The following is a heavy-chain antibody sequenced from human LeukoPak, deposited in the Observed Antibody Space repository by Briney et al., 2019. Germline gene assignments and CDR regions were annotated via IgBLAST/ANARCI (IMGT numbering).Heavy chain of an antibody. Sequence: ASVKVSCKASGGTFSSYAISWVRQAPGQGLEWMGRIIPIFGTANYAQKFQGRVTITTDESTSTAYMELSSLRSEDTAVYYRAREDTAMVPTCYFDYWGQGTLVTVSS. CDR1: GGTFSSYA. CDR3: AREDTAMVPTCYFDY. D-gene: IGHD5-18*01. J-gene: IGHJ4*02. CDR2: IIPIFGTA. V-gene: IGHV1-69*05.